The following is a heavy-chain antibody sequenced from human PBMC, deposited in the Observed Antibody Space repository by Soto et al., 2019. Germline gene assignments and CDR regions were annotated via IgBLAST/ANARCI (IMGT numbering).Heavy chain of an antibody. CDR2: IWYDGSNK. Sequence: LRLYCAASGFTFSSYGMHWVRQAPGKGLEWVAVIWYDGSNKYYADSVKGRFTISRDNSKNTLYLQMNSLRAEDTAVYYCARAAAGNWFDPWGQGTLVTVSS. V-gene: IGHV3-33*01. CDR1: GFTFSSYG. D-gene: IGHD6-13*01. CDR3: ARAAAGNWFDP. J-gene: IGHJ5*02.